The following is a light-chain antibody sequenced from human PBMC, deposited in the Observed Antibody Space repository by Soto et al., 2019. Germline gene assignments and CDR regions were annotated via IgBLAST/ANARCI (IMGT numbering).Light chain of an antibody. Sequence: DIQMTQSPSSLSASVGDRVTITCRGSQTISTYLNWYQQNPGKAPKLLIYAASSLQSGVPSRFSGSGSGTDFTLTISSLQPEDFATYYCQQSSGIPYTFGQGTKLEIK. CDR1: QTISTY. CDR3: QQSSGIPYT. J-gene: IGKJ2*01. V-gene: IGKV1-39*01. CDR2: AAS.